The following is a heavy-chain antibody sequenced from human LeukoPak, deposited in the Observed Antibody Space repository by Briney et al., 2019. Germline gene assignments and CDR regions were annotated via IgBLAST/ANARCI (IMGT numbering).Heavy chain of an antibody. J-gene: IGHJ4*02. CDR2: VSGSGGST. CDR1: GFTFSSYA. D-gene: IGHD3-10*01. V-gene: IGHV3-23*01. CDR3: AKDGVDGRFGEFNFDY. Sequence: GGSLGLSCAASGFTFSSYAMSWVRQAPGKGLEWVSAVSGSGGSTYYADSVKGRFTISRDNSKNTLYLQMNSLRAEDTAVYYCAKDGVDGRFGEFNFDYWGQGTLVTVSS.